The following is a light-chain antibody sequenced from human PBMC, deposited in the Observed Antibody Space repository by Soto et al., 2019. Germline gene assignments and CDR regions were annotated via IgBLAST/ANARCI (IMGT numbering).Light chain of an antibody. CDR3: QQYGSHGFT. Sequence: EIVLTQSPGTLSLSPGERATLSCRASQSVSSSYLAWYQQKPGQAPRLLIYGASSRATGIPDRFSGSGSGTDFTLTISRLEPEDFAVYYCQQYGSHGFTFGGGTKVEIK. CDR2: GAS. V-gene: IGKV3-20*01. CDR1: QSVSSSY. J-gene: IGKJ4*01.